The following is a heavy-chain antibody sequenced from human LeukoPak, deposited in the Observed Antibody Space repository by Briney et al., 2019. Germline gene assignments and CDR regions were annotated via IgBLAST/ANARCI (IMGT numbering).Heavy chain of an antibody. J-gene: IGHJ4*02. CDR3: AKARRELWFGELFN. Sequence: GGSLRLSCAASGFTFSSYGMHWVRQAPGKGLEWVAFIRYDGSNKYYADSVKGRFTISRDNSKNTLYPQMNSLRAEDTAVYYCAKARRELWFGELFNWGQGTLVTVSS. CDR1: GFTFSSYG. CDR2: IRYDGSNK. D-gene: IGHD3-10*01. V-gene: IGHV3-30*02.